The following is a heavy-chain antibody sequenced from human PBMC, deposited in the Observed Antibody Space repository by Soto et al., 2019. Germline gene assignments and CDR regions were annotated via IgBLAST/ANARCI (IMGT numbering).Heavy chain of an antibody. D-gene: IGHD6-13*01. CDR1: GFSLSTSGMC. CDR2: IDWDDDK. J-gene: IGHJ6*02. CDR3: ARIPGIAAAGTGGKYYYYYGMDV. V-gene: IGHV2-70*01. Sequence: ASGPTLVNPTQTLTLTCTFSGFSLSTSGMCVSWIRQPPGKALEWLALIDWDDDKYYSTSLKTRLTISKDTSKNQVVLTMTNMDPVDTATYYCARIPGIAAAGTGGKYYYYYGMDVWGQGTAVTVSS.